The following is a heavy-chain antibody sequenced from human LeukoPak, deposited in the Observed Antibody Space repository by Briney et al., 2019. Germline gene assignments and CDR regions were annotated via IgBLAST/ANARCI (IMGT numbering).Heavy chain of an antibody. V-gene: IGHV1-3*01. D-gene: IGHD1-26*01. J-gene: IGHJ4*02. CDR1: GYTFTIYA. Sequence: ASVKVSCTASGYTFTIYAMHWVRQAPGQRLEWMGWINAGNGNTKYSQKFQGRVTITRDTSASTAYMELSSLRSEDTAVYYCARDRYSGSYGLAYWGQGTLVTVSS. CDR3: ARDRYSGSYGLAY. CDR2: INAGNGNT.